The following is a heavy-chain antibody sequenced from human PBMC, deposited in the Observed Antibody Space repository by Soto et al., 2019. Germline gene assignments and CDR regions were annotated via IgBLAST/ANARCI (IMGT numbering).Heavy chain of an antibody. V-gene: IGHV5-10-1*01. D-gene: IGHD3-3*01. J-gene: IGHJ6*02. CDR3: ARPRGDFLSGRRPYYSYGMHV. CDR2: IDPSDSYT. Sequence: GESLKISCKGSGYSFTSYWISWVRQMPGKGLEWMGRIDPSDSYTNYSPSFQGHVTISADKSISTAYLQWSSLKASDTAMYYCARPRGDFLSGRRPYYSYGMHVWGQGTTVSRLL. CDR1: GYSFTSYW.